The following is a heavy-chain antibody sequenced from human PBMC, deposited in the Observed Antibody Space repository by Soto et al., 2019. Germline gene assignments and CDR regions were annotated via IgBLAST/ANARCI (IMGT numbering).Heavy chain of an antibody. Sequence: SETLSLTCAVSGGSLSSSNWCSWVRQPPGKALELSAEICYSGSTKYTPSLKSRVTISADQSKNQLSLRLSSLSAADTAVYYCFHHRGYPYHQDFWGQGILVTVSS. CDR3: FHHRGYPYHQDF. CDR1: GGSLSSSNW. CDR2: ICYSGST. V-gene: IGHV4-4*02. D-gene: IGHD6-25*01. J-gene: IGHJ4*03.